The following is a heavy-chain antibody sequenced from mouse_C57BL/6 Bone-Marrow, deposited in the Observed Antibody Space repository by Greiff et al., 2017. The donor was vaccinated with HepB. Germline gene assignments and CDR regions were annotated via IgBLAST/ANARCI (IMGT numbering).Heavy chain of an antibody. CDR3: ARSVYYGNYADY. CDR2: INPNNGGT. V-gene: IGHV1-22*01. Sequence: DVQLVESGPELVKPGASVKMSCKASGYTFTDYNMHWVKQSHGKSLEWIGYINPNNGGTSYNQKFKGKATLTVNKSSSTAYMELRSLTSEDSAVYYCARSVYYGNYADYWGQGTTLTVSS. J-gene: IGHJ2*01. CDR1: GYTFTDYN. D-gene: IGHD2-1*01.